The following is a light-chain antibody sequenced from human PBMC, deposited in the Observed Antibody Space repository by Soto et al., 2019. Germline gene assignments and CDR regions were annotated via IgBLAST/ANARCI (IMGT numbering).Light chain of an antibody. CDR2: GAS. V-gene: IGKV3-15*01. CDR1: QSVSSSY. J-gene: IGKJ1*01. CDR3: QQYNNWPPTWT. Sequence: EIVMTQSPATLSVSPGERATLSCRASQSVSSSYLAWYQQKPGQAPRLLIYGASIRATGIPDRFSGSGSGTEFTLTINSLQSEDSAVYYCQQYNNWPPTWTFGQGTKVDIK.